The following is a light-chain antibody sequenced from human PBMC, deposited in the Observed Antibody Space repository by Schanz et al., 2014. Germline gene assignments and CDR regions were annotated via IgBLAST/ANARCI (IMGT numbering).Light chain of an antibody. Sequence: QSVLTQPPSASGTPGQRVTISCSGSSSNIGSDSGNWYQQLPGTAPKLLIYRNNQRPSGVPDRFSGSKSGTSASLAITGLQAEDEADYYCQSYDSSLSAWVFGGGTKLTVL. CDR3: QSYDSSLSAWV. CDR1: SSNIGSDS. CDR2: RNN. V-gene: IGLV1-44*01. J-gene: IGLJ3*02.